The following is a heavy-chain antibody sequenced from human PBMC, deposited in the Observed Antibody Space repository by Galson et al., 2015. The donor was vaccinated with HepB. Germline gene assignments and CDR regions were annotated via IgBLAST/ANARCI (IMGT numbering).Heavy chain of an antibody. D-gene: IGHD4-17*01. CDR2: IFPGDSGT. CDR1: GYSFTSYW. J-gene: IGHJ6*02. CDR3: SRHKFRTTVTTYSTGWGHYFYGMDV. V-gene: IGHV5-51*01. Sequence: QSGAEVKKPGESLKISCKGSGYSFTSYWIGWVRQMPGKGLEWMGVIFPGDSGTRYSPSFQGQVNLSADKSISTAYLQWSSLKASDTALYYCSRHKFRTTVTTYSTGWGHYFYGMDVWGQGTTVTVSS.